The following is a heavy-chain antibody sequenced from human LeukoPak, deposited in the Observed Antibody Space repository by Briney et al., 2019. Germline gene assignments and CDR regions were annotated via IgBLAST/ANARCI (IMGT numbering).Heavy chain of an antibody. CDR3: ARGVGQSDFDY. J-gene: IGHJ4*02. Sequence: GASVKVSCKASGGTFISYAISWVRQAPGQELEWMGRIIPIVDVPNYAQKFQGRVTITADKSTRTAYMELSNLRSEDTAVYYCARGVGQSDFDYWVQGTQVTVSS. CDR1: GGTFISYA. CDR2: IIPIVDVP. V-gene: IGHV1-69*04.